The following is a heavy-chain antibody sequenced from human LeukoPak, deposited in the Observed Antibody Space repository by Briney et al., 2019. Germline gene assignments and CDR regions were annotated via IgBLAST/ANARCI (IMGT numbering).Heavy chain of an antibody. D-gene: IGHD5-12*01. V-gene: IGHV3-21*01. J-gene: IGHJ4*02. Sequence: PGGSLRLSCAASAGFTFSAHTMNWVRQAPGKGLEWVSSISYINGDMYYADSVKGRFTISRDNAKNSLCLQMNSLRAEDTAVYYCARLYSGSLDYWGQGTLVTVSS. CDR1: AGFTFSAHT. CDR3: ARLYSGSLDY. CDR2: ISYINGDM.